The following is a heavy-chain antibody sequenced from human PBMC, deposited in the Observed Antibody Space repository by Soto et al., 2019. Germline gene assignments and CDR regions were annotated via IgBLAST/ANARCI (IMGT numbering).Heavy chain of an antibody. CDR3: ASAVESSPLDY. CDR1: GGTFSSYT. V-gene: IGHV1-69*02. Sequence: QVQLVQSGAEVKKPGSSVKVSCKASGGTFSSYTISWVRQAPGQGLEWMGRIIPILGIANYAQKFQGRVTITADKSTSTAYMELSSLRSEDTAVYSCASAVESSPLDYWGQGTLVTVST. J-gene: IGHJ4*02. CDR2: IIPILGIA. D-gene: IGHD6-13*01.